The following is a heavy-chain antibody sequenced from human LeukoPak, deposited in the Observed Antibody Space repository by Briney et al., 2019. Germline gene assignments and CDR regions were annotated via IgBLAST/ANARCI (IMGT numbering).Heavy chain of an antibody. CDR1: GGSINSNNW. Sequence: SGTLSLTCAVSGGSINSNNWWSWVRQSPGKGLEWIGEIHNSGSTNYNSSLKSRLTLSIDNSKNQFSLTLSSVTAADTAVYYCAFGDYYRLDPWGQGTLVTVSS. V-gene: IGHV4-4*02. D-gene: IGHD3-16*02. CDR3: AFGDYYRLDP. CDR2: IHNSGST. J-gene: IGHJ5*02.